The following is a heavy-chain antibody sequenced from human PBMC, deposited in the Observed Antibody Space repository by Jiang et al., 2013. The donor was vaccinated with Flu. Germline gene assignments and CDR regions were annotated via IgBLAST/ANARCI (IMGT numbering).Heavy chain of an antibody. V-gene: IGHV6-1*01. CDR1: GDSVSSNSAA. CDR2: TYYRSKWYN. D-gene: IGHD3-22*01. J-gene: IGHJ5*02. CDR3: ARGTLSLIYYDSSGYSGFDP. Sequence: QTLSLTCAISGDSVSSNSAAWNWIRQSPSRGLEWLGRTYYRSKWYNDYAVSVKSRITINPDTSKNQFSLQLNSVTPEDTAVYYCARGTLSLIYYDSSGYSGFDPWGQGTLVTVSS.